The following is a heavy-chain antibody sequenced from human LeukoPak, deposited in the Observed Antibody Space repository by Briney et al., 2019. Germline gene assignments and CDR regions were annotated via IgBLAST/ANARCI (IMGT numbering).Heavy chain of an antibody. CDR1: GFTFSSYA. J-gene: IGHJ5*02. V-gene: IGHV3-23*01. D-gene: IGHD6-6*01. CDR3: AKLASYSSSSAAADP. Sequence: AGGSLRLSCAASGFTFSSYAMSWVRQAPGKGLEWVSAISGSGYGTYYADSVKGRFTISRDNSKNTLYLQMNSLRAEDTAVYYCAKLASYSSSSAAADPWGQGTLVTVSS. CDR2: ISGSGYGT.